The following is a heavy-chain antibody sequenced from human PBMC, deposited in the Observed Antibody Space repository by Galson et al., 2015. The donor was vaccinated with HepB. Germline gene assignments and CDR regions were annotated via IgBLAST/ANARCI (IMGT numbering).Heavy chain of an antibody. CDR2: INHSGST. J-gene: IGHJ4*02. CDR1: GGSFSGYY. CDR3: ARYLGIAAADYFDY. Sequence: LTCAVYGGSFSGYYWSWIRQPPGKGLEWIGEINHSGSTNYNPSLKSRVTISVDTSKNQFSLKLSSVTAADTAVYYCARYLGIAAADYFDYWGQGTLVTVSS. V-gene: IGHV4-34*01. D-gene: IGHD6-13*01.